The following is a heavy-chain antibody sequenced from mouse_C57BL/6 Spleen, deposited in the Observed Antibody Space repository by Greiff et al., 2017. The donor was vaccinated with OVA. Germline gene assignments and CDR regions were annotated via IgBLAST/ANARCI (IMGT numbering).Heavy chain of an antibody. D-gene: IGHD1-1*01. CDR2: INPNNGGT. Sequence: VQLKQSGPELVKPGASVKIPCKASGYTFTDYNMDWVKQSHGKSLEWIGDINPNNGGTIYNQKFKGKATLTVDKSSSTAYMELRSLTSEDTAVYYCARRYGSSSYYAMDYWGQGTSVTVSS. CDR1: GYTFTDYN. CDR3: ARRYGSSSYYAMDY. J-gene: IGHJ4*01. V-gene: IGHV1-18*01.